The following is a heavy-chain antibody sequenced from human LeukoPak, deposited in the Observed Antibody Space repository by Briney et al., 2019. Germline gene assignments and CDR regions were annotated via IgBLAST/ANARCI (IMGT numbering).Heavy chain of an antibody. CDR1: GFTFSSYG. J-gene: IGHJ3*02. CDR3: AKDRYDLYDAFDI. CDR2: ISYDGSNK. D-gene: IGHD3-22*01. V-gene: IGHV3-30*18. Sequence: GGSLRLSCAASGFTFSSYGMHWVRQAPGKGLEWVAVISYDGSNKYYADSVKGRFTISRDNSKNTLYLQMNSLRAEDAAVYYCAKDRYDLYDAFDIWGQGTMVTVSS.